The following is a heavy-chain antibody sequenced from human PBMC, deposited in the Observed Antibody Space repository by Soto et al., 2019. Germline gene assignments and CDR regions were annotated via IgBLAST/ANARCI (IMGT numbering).Heavy chain of an antibody. Sequence: ASVKVSCKASGYTFTSYGISWVRQAPGQGLEWMGWISAYNGNTNYAQKFQGRVTMTTDTSTSTAYMELRSLRSDDTAVYYCARVGGYCSGGSCYRDPKNAFDIWGQGTMVTVSS. CDR1: GYTFTSYG. CDR2: ISAYNGNT. J-gene: IGHJ3*02. D-gene: IGHD2-15*01. CDR3: ARVGGYCSGGSCYRDPKNAFDI. V-gene: IGHV1-18*01.